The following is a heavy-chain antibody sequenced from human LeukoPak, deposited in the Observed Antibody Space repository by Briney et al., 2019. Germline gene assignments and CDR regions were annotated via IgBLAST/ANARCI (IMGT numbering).Heavy chain of an antibody. CDR3: ANSYYDFWSGYTIDY. V-gene: IGHV4-34*01. J-gene: IGHJ4*02. Sequence: PSETLSLTCAVYGGSFSGYYWSWIRQPPGKGLEWIGEINHSVSTNYNPSLKSRVTISVDTSKNQFSLKLSSVTAADTAVYYCANSYYDFWSGYTIDYWGQGTLVTVSS. CDR1: GGSFSGYY. CDR2: INHSVST. D-gene: IGHD3-3*01.